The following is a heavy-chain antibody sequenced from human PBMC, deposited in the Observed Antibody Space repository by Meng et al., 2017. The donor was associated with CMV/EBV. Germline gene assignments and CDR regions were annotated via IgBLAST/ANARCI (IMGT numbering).Heavy chain of an antibody. CDR3: AKAGYSYGLSHVPGIDY. D-gene: IGHD5-18*01. Sequence: GESLKISCAASGFTFSSDAMSWVRQAPGKGLEWVSATSGSGGSTYYADSVKGRFTISRDNSKNTLYLQMNSLKAEDTDGYYCAKAGYSYGLSHVPGIDYWGQGTMVTVSS. J-gene: IGHJ4*02. V-gene: IGHV3-23*01. CDR1: GFTFSSDA. CDR2: TSGSGGST.